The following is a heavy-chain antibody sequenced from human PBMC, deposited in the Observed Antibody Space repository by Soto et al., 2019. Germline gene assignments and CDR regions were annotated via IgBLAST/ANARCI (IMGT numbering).Heavy chain of an antibody. CDR2: ISGSGGST. V-gene: IGHV3-23*01. CDR3: AKDLSRGLTGTCDY. Sequence: GGSLRLSCAASGFTFSSYAMSWVRQAPGKGLEWVSAISGSGGSTYYADSVKGRFTISRDNSKNTLYLQMNSLRAEDTAVYYCAKDLSRGLTGTCDYWGQGTLVTVSS. J-gene: IGHJ4*02. CDR1: GFTFSSYA. D-gene: IGHD3-9*01.